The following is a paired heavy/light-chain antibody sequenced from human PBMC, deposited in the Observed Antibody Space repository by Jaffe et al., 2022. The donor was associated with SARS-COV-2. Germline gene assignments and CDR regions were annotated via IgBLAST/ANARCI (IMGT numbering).Heavy chain of an antibody. V-gene: IGHV5-51*01. J-gene: IGHJ4*02. CDR3: AREEYGAGSYSDY. CDR1: GYTFNKYW. D-gene: IGHD3-10*01. CDR2: IYPDDSDT. Sequence: EVQLVQSGAEVKKPGESLRISCKASGYTFNKYWIGWVRQMPGKGLEWMGIIYPDDSDTRYSPSFQGQVTISADKSIDTAYLQWNSLKASDTAMYFCAREEYGAGSYSDYWGQGTLVTVSS.
Light chain of an antibody. CDR3: QIWDSFSLYPT. CDR1: NIGSKS. Sequence: SYVLTQPPSVSVAPGQAATLPCGGDNIGSKSVHWYQQKPGQAPVLVVYDDSDRPSGIPERFSGSNSGDTATLTINRVEAGDEADFYCQIWDSFSLYPTFGGGTKLTVL. CDR2: DDS. J-gene: IGLJ2*01. V-gene: IGLV3-21*02.